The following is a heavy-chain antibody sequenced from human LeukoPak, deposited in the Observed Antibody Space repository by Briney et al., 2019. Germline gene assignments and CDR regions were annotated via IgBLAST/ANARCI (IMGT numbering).Heavy chain of an antibody. CDR3: AREPGLGYAFDI. J-gene: IGHJ3*02. V-gene: IGHV3-7*01. CDR1: GFAISSSW. CDR2: INQDGSEK. D-gene: IGHD1-1*01. Sequence: GGSLRLSCVVSGFAISSSWMTWVRQVAGEGLEWVANINQDGSEKHYVDSVRGRFTISRDNARDSLYLQMNSLGDTAVYYCAREPGLGYAFDIWGQGTKVTVSS.